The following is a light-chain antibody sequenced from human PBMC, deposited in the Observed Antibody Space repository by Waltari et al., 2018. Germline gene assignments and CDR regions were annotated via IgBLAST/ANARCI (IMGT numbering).Light chain of an antibody. V-gene: IGLV1-40*01. Sequence: QSVLTQPPSVSGAPGQRVTISCTGTHSNIGAGSHVHWYQQLPGTAPTPLISATTNRPAGVPDRFSGAKSGTSASLVITGLRAEDEADYYCQSYDSTLSGPVVFGGGTKVTVL. CDR3: QSYDSTLSGPVV. J-gene: IGLJ2*01. CDR1: HSNIGAGSH. CDR2: ATT.